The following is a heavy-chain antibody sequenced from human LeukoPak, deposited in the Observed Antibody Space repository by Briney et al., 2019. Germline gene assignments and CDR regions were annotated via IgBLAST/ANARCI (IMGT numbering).Heavy chain of an antibody. CDR2: ISSSSSYI. Sequence: GGSLRLSCAASGFTFSSYSMNWVRQAPGKGLEWVSSISSSSSYIYYADSVKGRFAISRDNAKSSLYLQMNSLRAEDTAVYYCARASSSSWYADLHDYWGKGTTVTVSS. CDR3: ARASSSSWYADLHDY. J-gene: IGHJ6*04. V-gene: IGHV3-21*01. CDR1: GFTFSSYS. D-gene: IGHD6-13*01.